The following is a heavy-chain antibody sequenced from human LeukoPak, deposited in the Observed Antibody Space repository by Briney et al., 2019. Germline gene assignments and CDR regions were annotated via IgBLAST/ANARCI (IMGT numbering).Heavy chain of an antibody. Sequence: GASVKVSCKASGYTFTSHDINWVRQASGQGLEWMGWMNPHSGHTGYAQNFQGRVTMTRNTSINTAYMELNGLRSEDTAVYYCARGVMEQLNYYYYGIDVWGHGTGVIVSS. CDR3: ARGVMEQLNYYYYGIDV. D-gene: IGHD3-16*01. CDR1: GYTFTSHD. J-gene: IGHJ6*02. CDR2: MNPHSGHT. V-gene: IGHV1-8*02.